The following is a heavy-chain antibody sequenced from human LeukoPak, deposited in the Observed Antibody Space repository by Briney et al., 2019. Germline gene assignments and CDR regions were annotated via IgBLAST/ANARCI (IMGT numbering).Heavy chain of an antibody. J-gene: IGHJ6*03. CDR3: ARKGPANYYYYYMDV. D-gene: IGHD2-2*01. CDR1: GYTFTSYD. Sequence: ASVKVSCKASGYTFTSYDINWVRQATGQGLEWIGWMNPNSGNTGYAQKFQGRVTMTRNTSISTAYMELSSLKSEDTAVYYCARKGPANYYYYYMDVLGKGTSVTVSS. V-gene: IGHV1-8*01. CDR2: MNPNSGNT.